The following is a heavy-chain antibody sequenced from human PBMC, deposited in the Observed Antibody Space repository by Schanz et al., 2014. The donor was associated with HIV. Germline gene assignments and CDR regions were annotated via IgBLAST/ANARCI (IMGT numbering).Heavy chain of an antibody. V-gene: IGHV1-58*01. CDR3: AALHHSVVVTATLLDWYFDL. Sequence: QMYLVQSGPEVRKPGTSVTVSCKASGFTFANSAVQWVRQARGQRLEWIGWIVVGSVNTNYAQKFQERATITRDMSTAATSMELISLRSEDTAVYYCAALHHSVVVTATLLDWYFDLWGRGTLVTVSS. D-gene: IGHD2-21*02. CDR1: GFTFANSA. CDR2: IVVGSVNT. J-gene: IGHJ2*01.